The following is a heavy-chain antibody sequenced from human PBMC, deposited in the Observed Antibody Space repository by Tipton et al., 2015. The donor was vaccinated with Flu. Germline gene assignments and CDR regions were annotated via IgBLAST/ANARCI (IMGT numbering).Heavy chain of an antibody. Sequence: TLSLTCTVSGGSISRSSYYWGWIRQPPGKGLEWIGSIYYSGSTQYNPSLKSRVTISVDTSKNQFSLKLSSVTAADTAVYYGARDPPTRNWFDPWGQGTLVTVSS. D-gene: IGHD5-12*01. J-gene: IGHJ5*02. CDR3: ARDPPTRNWFDP. V-gene: IGHV4-39*07. CDR2: IYYSGST. CDR1: GGSISRSSYY.